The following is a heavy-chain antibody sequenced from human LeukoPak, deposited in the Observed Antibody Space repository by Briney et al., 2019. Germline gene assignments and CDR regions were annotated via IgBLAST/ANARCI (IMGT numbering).Heavy chain of an antibody. J-gene: IGHJ4*02. D-gene: IGHD2-8*01. CDR3: ADRGDYCTNGVCLH. CDR2: MSCKGGST. Sequence: PGGSLRLSCAASGFTFSSYGMSWVRQAPAKGLEWVSAMSCKGGSTYCPDSVKGRCTVSRDNSQHTLYLQMNSLRAEDTAVYYCADRGDYCTNGVCLHWGQGTLVTVSS. CDR1: GFTFSSYG. V-gene: IGHV3-23*01.